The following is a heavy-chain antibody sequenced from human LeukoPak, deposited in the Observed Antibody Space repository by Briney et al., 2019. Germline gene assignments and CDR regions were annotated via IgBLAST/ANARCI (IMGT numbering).Heavy chain of an antibody. CDR1: GFTFSNYG. D-gene: IGHD3-22*01. V-gene: IGHV3-30*18. CDR2: ISYDGSNK. J-gene: IGHJ4*02. Sequence: GGSLRLSCAASGFTFSNYGMHWVRQAPGKGLEWVAVISYDGSNKYYADSVKGRFTISRDNPKNTLYLQMNSLRAEDTAVYYCAKQGDDSSGYPFDYWGQGTLVTVSS. CDR3: AKQGDDSSGYPFDY.